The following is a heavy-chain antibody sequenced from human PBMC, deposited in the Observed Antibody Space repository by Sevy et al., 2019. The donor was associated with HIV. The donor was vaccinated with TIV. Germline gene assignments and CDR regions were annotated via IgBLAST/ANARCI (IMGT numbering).Heavy chain of an antibody. Sequence: GGSLRLSCVASGFTFNTYAMNWVRQAPGRGLEWVSSIGGSGRSTYYADSVEGRFTISRDNSKNTLYMQMNSLRVDDTAVYYCAKGYCNGGSCPRDYYYYGMDVWGQGTTVTVSS. V-gene: IGHV3-23*01. CDR2: IGGSGRST. J-gene: IGHJ6*02. D-gene: IGHD2-15*01. CDR1: GFTFNTYA. CDR3: AKGYCNGGSCPRDYYYYGMDV.